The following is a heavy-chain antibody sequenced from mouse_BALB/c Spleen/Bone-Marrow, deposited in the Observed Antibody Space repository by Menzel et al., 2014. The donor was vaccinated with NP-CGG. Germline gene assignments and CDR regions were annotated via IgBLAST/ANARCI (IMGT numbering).Heavy chain of an antibody. Sequence: EVQVVESGGGLVKPGGSLKLSWAASGFTFSSYAMSWVRQTPEKRLEWVATISSGGSYTYYPDSVKGRFTISRDNAKNTLYLQMSSLRSEDTAMYYCARHGITRLLDYWGQGTTLTVSS. CDR3: ARHGITRLLDY. CDR1: GFTFSSYA. CDR2: ISSGGSYT. D-gene: IGHD2-4*01. J-gene: IGHJ2*01. V-gene: IGHV5-9-3*01.